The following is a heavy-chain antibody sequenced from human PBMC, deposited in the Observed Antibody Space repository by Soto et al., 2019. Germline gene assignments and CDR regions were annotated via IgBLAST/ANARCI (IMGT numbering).Heavy chain of an antibody. CDR1: GFTFSSYA. CDR2: ISGSGGST. V-gene: IGHV3-23*01. CDR3: AKDLLEYQLLPRNYYYYGMDV. D-gene: IGHD2-2*01. Sequence: EVQLLESGGGLVQPGGSLRLSCAASGFTFSSYAMSWVRQAPGKGLEWVSAISGSGGSTYYADSVKGRFTISRDNSKNTLYLQMNSLRAEDTAVYYCAKDLLEYQLLPRNYYYYGMDVWGQGTTVTVSS. J-gene: IGHJ6*02.